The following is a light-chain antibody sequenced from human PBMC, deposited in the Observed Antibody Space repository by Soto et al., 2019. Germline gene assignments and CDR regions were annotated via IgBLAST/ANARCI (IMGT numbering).Light chain of an antibody. CDR3: LQHNSYPLFT. V-gene: IGKV1-17*01. Sequence: DIQMTQSPSSLSASVGDRVTITCRASQGIRKDLGWYQQKPGKAPKRLIYAASSLQSGVPTRFSGSGSGTKFTLTISSLQPEDFATYSCLQHNSYPLFTFGPGTKVDIK. CDR1: QGIRKD. J-gene: IGKJ3*01. CDR2: AAS.